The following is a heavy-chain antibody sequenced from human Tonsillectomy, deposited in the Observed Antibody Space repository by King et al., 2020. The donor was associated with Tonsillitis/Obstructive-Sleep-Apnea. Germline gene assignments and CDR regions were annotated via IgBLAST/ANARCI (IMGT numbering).Heavy chain of an antibody. V-gene: IGHV2-5*02. Sequence: ITLKESGPTLVKPTQTLTLTCTLSGFSLSTSGVGVAWIRQPPGKALDWLALIYWDDDDRYSPSLKTRLTITRDTSKNQVVLTMTNMDPVDTATYYCTHSTGSHSGHFQGFHSWGQGTLVTVSP. CDR2: IYWDDDD. CDR3: THSTGSHSGHFQGFHS. J-gene: IGHJ4*02. CDR1: GFSLSTSGVG. D-gene: IGHD5-12*01.